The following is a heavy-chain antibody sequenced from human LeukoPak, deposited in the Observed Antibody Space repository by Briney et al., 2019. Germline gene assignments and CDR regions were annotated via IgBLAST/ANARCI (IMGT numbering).Heavy chain of an antibody. D-gene: IGHD2-21*01. CDR3: ARDHDWGFDY. CDR2: ISRTNSI. Sequence: GGSLRLSCAASGIIFNSYAMNWIRQAPGKGLEWVSYISRTNSIYYSDSVRGRFTISRDNAKNSLYLQMNSLRDEDTAVYYCARDHDWGFDYWGQGILVAVSS. J-gene: IGHJ4*02. CDR1: GIIFNSYA. V-gene: IGHV3-48*02.